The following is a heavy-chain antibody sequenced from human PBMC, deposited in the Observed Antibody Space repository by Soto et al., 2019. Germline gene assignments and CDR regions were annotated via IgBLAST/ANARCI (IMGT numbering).Heavy chain of an antibody. CDR2: IYHIGNT. CDR1: GGSVTNGINY. D-gene: IGHD3-10*01. Sequence: SETLSLTCTVSGGSVTNGINYWNWIRQPPGRGLEWIGYIYHIGNTNYKTSLKSRVTISIDTSRNQVSLNLNSVTAADTSLYYCARETYSDSRTLNIHFDLWGQGTLVTVSS. CDR3: ARETYSDSRTLNIHFDL. J-gene: IGHJ4*02. V-gene: IGHV4-61*01.